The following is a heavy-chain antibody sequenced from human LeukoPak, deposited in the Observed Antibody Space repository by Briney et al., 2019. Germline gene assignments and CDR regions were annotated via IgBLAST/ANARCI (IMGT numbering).Heavy chain of an antibody. D-gene: IGHD3-22*01. CDR3: AKDIRWYYYDSSGYYVFDY. V-gene: IGHV3-30*04. Sequence: GGSLRLSCAASGFTFSSYAMHWVRQAPGKGLEWVAVISYDGSNKYYADSVKGRFTISRDNSKNTLYLQMNSLRAEDTAVYYCAKDIRWYYYDSSGYYVFDYWGQGTLVTVSS. J-gene: IGHJ4*02. CDR1: GFTFSSYA. CDR2: ISYDGSNK.